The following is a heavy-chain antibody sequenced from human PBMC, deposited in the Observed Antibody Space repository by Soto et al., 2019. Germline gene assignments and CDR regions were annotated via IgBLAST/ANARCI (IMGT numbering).Heavy chain of an antibody. D-gene: IGHD3-22*01. J-gene: IGHJ4*02. Sequence: QVQLVQSGAEVKKPGSSVKVSCKASGGTFSSYTISWVRQAAGQGLEWMGRIIPVLGIANYAQKFQGRVTITADKSTRPAYMELSSLRSEDTAVYCCAREGTYYYDSSGPSPFDYWGQGTLVTVSS. CDR2: IIPVLGIA. CDR1: GGTFSSYT. CDR3: AREGTYYYDSSGPSPFDY. V-gene: IGHV1-69*08.